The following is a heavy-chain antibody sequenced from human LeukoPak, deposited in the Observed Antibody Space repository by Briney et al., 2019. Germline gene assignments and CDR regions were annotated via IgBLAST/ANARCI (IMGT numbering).Heavy chain of an antibody. J-gene: IGHJ4*02. CDR1: GYSISSGYY. Sequence: SETLSLTCTVSGYSISSGYYWGWIRQPPGKGLEWIGSIYHSGSTYYNPSLKSRVTISVDTSKNQFSLKLSSVTAADTAVYYCASRPRANGYSYGYGDYWGQGTLVTVSS. CDR2: IYHSGST. D-gene: IGHD5-18*01. CDR3: ASRPRANGYSYGYGDY. V-gene: IGHV4-38-2*02.